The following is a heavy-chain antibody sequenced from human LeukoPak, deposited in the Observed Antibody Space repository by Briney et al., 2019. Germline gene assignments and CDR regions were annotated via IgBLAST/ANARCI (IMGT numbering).Heavy chain of an antibody. V-gene: IGHV3-21*01. CDR1: GFAFSSYS. D-gene: IGHD2-2*01. J-gene: IGHJ4*02. Sequence: GGSLRLSCAASGFAFSSYSMNWVRQAPGKGLEWVSSISSSSSYIYYADSVKGRFTISRDNAKNSLYLQMNSLRAEDTAVYYCARDVLVVPAADYWGQGTLVTVSS. CDR3: ARDVLVVPAADY. CDR2: ISSSSSYI.